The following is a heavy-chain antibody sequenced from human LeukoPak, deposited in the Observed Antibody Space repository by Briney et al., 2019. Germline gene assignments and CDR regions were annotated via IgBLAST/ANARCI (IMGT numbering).Heavy chain of an antibody. CDR1: GGTFSSYA. CDR3: ARGVVPAAISQNWFDP. Sequence: GASVKVSCKASGGTFSSYAISWVRQAPGQGLEWMGGIIPIFGTANYAQKFQGRVTITTDESTSTAYMELSSLRSEDTAVYYCARGVVPAAISQNWFDPWGQGTLVTVSS. J-gene: IGHJ5*02. V-gene: IGHV1-69*05. D-gene: IGHD2-2*01. CDR2: IIPIFGTA.